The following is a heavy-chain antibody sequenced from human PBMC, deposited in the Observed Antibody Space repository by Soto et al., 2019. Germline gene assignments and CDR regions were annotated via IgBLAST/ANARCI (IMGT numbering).Heavy chain of an antibody. CDR2: LYWDDDK. Sequence: QITLKESGPTLVKPTQTLTVTCTSPGFSLSTSGVGVGWIRQPPGKALERLALLYWDDDKRYSPSLKSRHTITQDTSTNQVVRTMTNMYRVDTATDYCAHRSAAGSYFDYWGQGTLVTVS. J-gene: IGHJ4*02. V-gene: IGHV2-5*02. D-gene: IGHD6-13*01. CDR1: GFSLSTSGVG. CDR3: AHRSAAGSYFDY.